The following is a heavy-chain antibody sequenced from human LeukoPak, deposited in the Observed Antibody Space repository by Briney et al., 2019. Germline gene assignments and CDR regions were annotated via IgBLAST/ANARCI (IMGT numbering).Heavy chain of an antibody. CDR1: GFTFSSYG. CDR3: AKDRVGATDY. V-gene: IGHV3-30*18. Sequence: GGSLRLSCAASGFTFSSYGMHWVRQAPGKGLEWVAVISYDGSNKYYADSVKGRFTISRDNSENTLYLQMNSLRAEDTAVYYCAKDRVGATDYWGQGTLVTVSS. J-gene: IGHJ4*02. CDR2: ISYDGSNK. D-gene: IGHD1-26*01.